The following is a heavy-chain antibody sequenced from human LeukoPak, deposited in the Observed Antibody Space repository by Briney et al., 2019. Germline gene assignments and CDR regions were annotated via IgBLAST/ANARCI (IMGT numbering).Heavy chain of an antibody. V-gene: IGHV4-39*07. CDR3: ARDFGSTLL. Sequence: SETLSLTCTVSGGSISSSSYYWGWIRQPPGKGLEWIGSIYYSGSTYYNPSLKSRVTISVDTSKNQFSLKLSSVTAADTAVYYCARDFGSTLLWGQGTLVTVSS. D-gene: IGHD2-2*01. J-gene: IGHJ4*02. CDR2: IYYSGST. CDR1: GGSISSSSYY.